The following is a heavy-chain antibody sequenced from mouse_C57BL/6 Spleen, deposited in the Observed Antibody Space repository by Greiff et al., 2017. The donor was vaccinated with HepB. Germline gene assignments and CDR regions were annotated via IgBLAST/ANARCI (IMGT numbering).Heavy chain of an antibody. D-gene: IGHD2-14*01. CDR2: ISSGGSYT. CDR3: SRGWDGTTGWYFDV. CDR1: GFTFSSYG. Sequence: DVKLVESGGDLVKPGGSLKLSCAASGFTFSSYGMSWVRQTPDKRLEWVATISSGGSYTYYPDSVKGRFTISRDNATNTLYLQMSSLKSEDTAMYYCSRGWDGTTGWYFDVWGTGTTVTVSS. J-gene: IGHJ1*03. V-gene: IGHV5-6*02.